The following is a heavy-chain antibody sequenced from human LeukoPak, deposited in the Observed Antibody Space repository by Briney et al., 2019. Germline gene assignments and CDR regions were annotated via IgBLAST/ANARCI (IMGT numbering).Heavy chain of an antibody. Sequence: PSETLSLTCTVSGGSISSYYWSWIRQPPGKGLEWIGYIYYSGSTNYNPSLKSRVTISVDTSKNQFSLKLSSVTAADTAVYYCARDRGGYGIYDYWGQGTPVTVSS. CDR3: ARDRGGYGIYDY. V-gene: IGHV4-59*01. D-gene: IGHD5-18*01. J-gene: IGHJ4*02. CDR1: GGSISSYY. CDR2: IYYSGST.